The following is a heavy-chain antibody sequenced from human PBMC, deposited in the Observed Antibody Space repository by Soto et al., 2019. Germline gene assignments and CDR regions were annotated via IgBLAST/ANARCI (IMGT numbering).Heavy chain of an antibody. J-gene: IGHJ5*02. CDR2: IKAGNGNT. CDR3: AREAGYPRRSRVDP. V-gene: IGHV1-3*01. D-gene: IGHD1-1*01. Sequence: ASVKVSCKASGYTFTSYAMHWVRQAPGQRLKWMGWIKAGNGNTKYSQKFQGRVTITRDTSASTAYMELSSLRSEDTAVYYCAREAGYPRRSRVDPWGQGTLVTVSS. CDR1: GYTFTSYA.